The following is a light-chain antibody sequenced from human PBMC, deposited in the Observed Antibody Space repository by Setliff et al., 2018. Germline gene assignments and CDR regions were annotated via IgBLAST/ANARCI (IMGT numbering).Light chain of an antibody. CDR1: SSNIGGNT. J-gene: IGLJ1*01. V-gene: IGLV1-44*01. Sequence: QRVTISCSGSSSNIGGNTVNWYQQLPGTAPRLLIFSNNDRPSGVSNRFTGSKSGTSASLTISGLQSEDEGDYYCAAWDDSLTGSYVFGTGTKVTV. CDR2: SNN. CDR3: AAWDDSLTGSYV.